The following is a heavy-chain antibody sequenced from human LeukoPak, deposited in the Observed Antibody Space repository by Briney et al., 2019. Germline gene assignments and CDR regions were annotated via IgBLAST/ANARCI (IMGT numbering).Heavy chain of an antibody. CDR2: IDPNTGDS. V-gene: IGHV1-2*02. Sequence: ASVKVSCKASEYTFTGYYIHWVRQAPGQGLEWMGWIDPNTGDSNYVQKFQGRVTMTRDTSISTAYMELSRLRSDDTAVYYCARGRDYGDYVYWGQGTLVTVSS. D-gene: IGHD4-17*01. CDR1: EYTFTGYY. CDR3: ARGRDYGDYVY. J-gene: IGHJ4*02.